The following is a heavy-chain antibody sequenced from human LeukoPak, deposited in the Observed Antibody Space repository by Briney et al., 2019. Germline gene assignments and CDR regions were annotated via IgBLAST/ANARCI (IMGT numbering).Heavy chain of an antibody. Sequence: ASVKVSCKASGYTFTGYYMHWVRQAPGQGLEWMGRINPNSGGTNYAQKFQGRVTMTRDTSISTAYTELSRLRSDDTAVYYCARDPTYYYDSSGYYPIWGQGTMVTVSS. J-gene: IGHJ3*02. CDR2: INPNSGGT. CDR1: GYTFTGYY. V-gene: IGHV1-2*06. D-gene: IGHD3-22*01. CDR3: ARDPTYYYDSSGYYPI.